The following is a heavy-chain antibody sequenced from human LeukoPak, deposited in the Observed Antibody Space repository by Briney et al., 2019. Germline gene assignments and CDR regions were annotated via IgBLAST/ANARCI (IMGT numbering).Heavy chain of an antibody. CDR2: ISSSSSYI. CDR3: AKPFGYGGPQKGAFDI. V-gene: IGHV3-21*04. D-gene: IGHD4/OR15-4a*01. J-gene: IGHJ3*02. Sequence: PGGSLRLSCAASGFTFSSYSMNWVRQAPGKGLEWVSSISSSSSYIYYADSVKGRFTISRDNAKNSLYLQMNSLRAEDTAVYYCAKPFGYGGPQKGAFDIWGQGTMVTVSS. CDR1: GFTFSSYS.